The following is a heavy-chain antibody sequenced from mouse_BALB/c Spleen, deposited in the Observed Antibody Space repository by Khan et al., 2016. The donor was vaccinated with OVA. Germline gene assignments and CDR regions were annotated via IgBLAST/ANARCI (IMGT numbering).Heavy chain of an antibody. CDR1: GLSSTTSG. CDR2: IWSDGIT. V-gene: IGHV2-6*02. CDR3: ARGGVYAMDY. J-gene: IGHJ4*01. Sequence: QVQLKQSGPGLVAPSQSLSITCTVAGLSSTTSGVHWVRQPPGKGLEWLVVIWSDGITTYNSALKSRLSISKDNSKSQVLFRMNSLQADDTASYDGARGGVYAMDYWGQGTSVTVS.